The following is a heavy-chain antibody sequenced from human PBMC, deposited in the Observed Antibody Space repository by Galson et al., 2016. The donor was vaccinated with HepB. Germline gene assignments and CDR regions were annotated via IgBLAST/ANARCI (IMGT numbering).Heavy chain of an antibody. CDR3: AKDEGFDGALGAFDI. CDR1: GFSFSTYA. Sequence: SLRLSCAASGFSFSTYAMSWVRQAPGKGLEWVAAISGSGSGTYYADSVTGRFTISRDNSKNTLYLQMNSLRADGTAIYYCAKDEGFDGALGAFDIWGQGTIVTVSS. CDR2: ISGSGSGT. V-gene: IGHV3-23*01. D-gene: IGHD3-10*01. J-gene: IGHJ3*02.